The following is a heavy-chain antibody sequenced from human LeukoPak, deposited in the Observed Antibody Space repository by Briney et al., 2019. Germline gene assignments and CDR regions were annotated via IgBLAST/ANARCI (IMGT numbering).Heavy chain of an antibody. CDR3: ARDESTILYRNAFDI. D-gene: IGHD5/OR15-5a*01. CDR1: GGSISSSSYY. Sequence: PSETLSLTCTVSGGSISSSSYYWGWIRQPPGKGLEWIGSIYYSGSTYYNPSLKSRVTISVDTSKNQFSLKLSSVTAADTAVYYCARDESTILYRNAFDIWGQGTMVTVSS. CDR2: IYYSGST. J-gene: IGHJ3*02. V-gene: IGHV4-39*07.